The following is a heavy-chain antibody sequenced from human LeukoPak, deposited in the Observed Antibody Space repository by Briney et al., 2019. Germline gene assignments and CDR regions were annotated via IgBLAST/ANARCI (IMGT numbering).Heavy chain of an antibody. CDR2: IAGDGAST. CDR3: AKGGHYSYFDY. D-gene: IGHD3-10*01. V-gene: IGHV3-23*01. J-gene: IGHJ4*02. Sequence: PGGSLRLSCAASGLTFSNYAMTWVRQAPGKGLEWVSTIAGDGASTYYADSERGRFTISRDNSMNTLYLQMNNLRAEDTAVYYCAKGGHYSYFDYWGQGTLVTVSS. CDR1: GLTFSNYA.